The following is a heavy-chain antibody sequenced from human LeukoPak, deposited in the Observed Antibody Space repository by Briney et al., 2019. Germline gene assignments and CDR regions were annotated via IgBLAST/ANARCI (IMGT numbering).Heavy chain of an antibody. D-gene: IGHD6-19*01. CDR3: ARGSERSGWSDDL. CDR1: GGSLSGHY. CDR2: ITLGGST. J-gene: IGHJ5*02. V-gene: IGHV4-34*01. Sequence: PSETLSLTCAVYGGSLSGHYWTWLRQSPEKGLEWIGQITLGGSTDYNPSLKSRVLISVDMSHNQFFLNVTSVTAADTAVYFCARGSERSGWSDDLWGQGTRVTVSS.